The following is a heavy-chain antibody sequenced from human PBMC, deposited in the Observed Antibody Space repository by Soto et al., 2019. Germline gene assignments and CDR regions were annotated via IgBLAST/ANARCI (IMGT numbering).Heavy chain of an antibody. Sequence: QVQLQESGPRLIQPSETLSLTCTVSNASISTISSYYWTWVRQPPGQGLEWIGYVYYSGSTNFNPSLKSRVGMSIDTSKNQFSLELKSVTAADTATYYCVRDYLLTGFDTLGQGTLVTVSA. D-gene: IGHD3-16*02. V-gene: IGHV4-61*01. J-gene: IGHJ5*02. CDR1: NASISTISSYY. CDR2: VYYSGST. CDR3: VRDYLLTGFDT.